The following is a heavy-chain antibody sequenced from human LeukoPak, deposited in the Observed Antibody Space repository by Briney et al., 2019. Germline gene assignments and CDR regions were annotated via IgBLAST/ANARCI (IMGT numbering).Heavy chain of an antibody. CDR3: ARDRIQAWSYVGLFDY. D-gene: IGHD5-18*01. CDR1: GFTFSTYH. V-gene: IGHV3-30*03. J-gene: IGHJ4*02. Sequence: GGSLRLSCAASGFTFSTYHIHWVRQAPGKRLEWVAVISSDGSNIDYVDSVKGRFTISRDNSKNTVYLQMNSLGEEDTAVYYCARDRIQAWSYVGLFDYWGQGTLVTVSS. CDR2: ISSDGSNI.